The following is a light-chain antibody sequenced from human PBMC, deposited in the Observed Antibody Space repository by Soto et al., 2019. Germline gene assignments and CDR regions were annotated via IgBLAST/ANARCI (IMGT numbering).Light chain of an antibody. V-gene: IGLV1-44*01. Sequence: QSVLTQPPSASGTPGQRVTISCSGSSSNIGSNTVNWYQQLPGTAPKLLIYSNNQRPSGVPDRFSGSKSGTSASLAIIGLQSEDEADYYCAAWDDSLNGPYVFGTGTKSPS. J-gene: IGLJ1*01. CDR2: SNN. CDR3: AAWDDSLNGPYV. CDR1: SSNIGSNT.